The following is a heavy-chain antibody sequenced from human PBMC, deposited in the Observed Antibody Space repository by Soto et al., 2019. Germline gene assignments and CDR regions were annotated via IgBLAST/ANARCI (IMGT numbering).Heavy chain of an antibody. V-gene: IGHV3-53*01. CDR3: HGYGY. D-gene: IGHD5-12*01. CDR2: IYSGGTT. Sequence: EVQVVESGGGLIQPGGSLRLSCEVSGFTVTANYMSWVRQAPGKGLEWVSVIYSGGTTYYADSVKGRFTIPRDISKNTLDLQMNSLRAEDTALYYCHGYGYWGQGTLVTVSS. J-gene: IGHJ4*02. CDR1: GFTVTANY.